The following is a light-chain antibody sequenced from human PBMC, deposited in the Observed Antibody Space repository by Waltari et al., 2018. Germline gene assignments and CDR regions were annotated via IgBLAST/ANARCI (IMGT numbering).Light chain of an antibody. V-gene: IGKV3-15*01. J-gene: IGKJ2*01. CDR1: HSVRNT. Sequence: PPPSWADHSVRNTVAWFQQKPGQAPRLLIYGASTRATGIPARFSGSGAGTDFSLTISGLQSEDFAVYYCQQYSDGYTFGQGTKLEIK. CDR2: GAS. CDR3: QQYSDGYT.